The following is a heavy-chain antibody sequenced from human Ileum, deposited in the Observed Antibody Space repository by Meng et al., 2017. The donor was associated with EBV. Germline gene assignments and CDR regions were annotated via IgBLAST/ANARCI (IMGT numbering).Heavy chain of an antibody. Sequence: QVQLQVSGPGLVKSSDTLSLTCAVSGYSISTTNWWGWIRQPPGKGLEWIGHIYYSGTTYNNPSLKSRVTMSIDPSKNQFSLKLSSVTAVDTAVYYCARNSESGSYIDYWGLGTLVTVSS. CDR3: ARNSESGSYIDY. V-gene: IGHV4-28*01. D-gene: IGHD1-26*01. CDR1: GYSISTTNW. CDR2: IYYSGTT. J-gene: IGHJ4*02.